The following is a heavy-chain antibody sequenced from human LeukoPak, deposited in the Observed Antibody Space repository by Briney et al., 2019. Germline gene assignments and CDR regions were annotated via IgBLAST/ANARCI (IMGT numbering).Heavy chain of an antibody. Sequence: GGSLRLSCAASGFTFSSYAMHWVRQAPGKGLEWVAVISYDGSYKYYADSVKGRFTISRDNSKNTLYLQMNSLRAEDTAVYYCARELSDYGDYFNPFDYWGQGTLVTVSS. V-gene: IGHV3-30-3*01. CDR3: ARELSDYGDYFNPFDY. J-gene: IGHJ4*02. D-gene: IGHD4-17*01. CDR2: ISYDGSYK. CDR1: GFTFSSYA.